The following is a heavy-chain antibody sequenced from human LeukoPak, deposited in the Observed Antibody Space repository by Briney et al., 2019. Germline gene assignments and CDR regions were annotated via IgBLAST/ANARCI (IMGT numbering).Heavy chain of an antibody. V-gene: IGHV4-59*08. J-gene: IGHJ4*02. CDR1: GGSLSTYY. Sequence: PSETLSLTCTVSGGSLSTYYWSWIRQPPGKGLEWIGYIYYSGSTNYNPSLKSRVTISVDTSKNQISLKLSSVTAADTAVYYCTRTDSASSIDYWGQGTLVTVSA. D-gene: IGHD1-26*01. CDR3: TRTDSASSIDY. CDR2: IYYSGST.